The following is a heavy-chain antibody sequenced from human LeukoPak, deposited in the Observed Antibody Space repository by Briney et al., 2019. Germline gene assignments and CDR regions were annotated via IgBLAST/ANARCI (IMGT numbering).Heavy chain of an antibody. CDR1: GGSIRTDGSY. J-gene: IGHJ4*02. CDR2: IYYSGTT. V-gene: IGHV4-61*05. D-gene: IGHD1-26*01. CDR3: ASSPSGSYSQIDY. Sequence: SETLSLTCTVSGGSIRTDGSYWAWIRRPPGKGLEWIGYIYYSGTTNYNPSLKSRVTISIDTSKNQFSLELSSVTAADTAVYYCASSPSGSYSQIDYWGQGTLVTVSS.